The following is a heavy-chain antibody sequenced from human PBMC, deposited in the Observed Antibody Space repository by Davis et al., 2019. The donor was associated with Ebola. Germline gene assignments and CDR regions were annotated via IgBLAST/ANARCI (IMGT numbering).Heavy chain of an antibody. Sequence: SETLSLTCTVSGGSFSTYYWSWVRQPPGKGLEWVGYIYYSGTTHYNPSLRGRVTISVDTSKKHFSLKLGSVTAADTAVYYCARGSQWLGPHYWGQGTLVTVSS. CDR3: ARGSQWLGPHY. CDR2: IYYSGTT. CDR1: GGSFSTYY. D-gene: IGHD6-19*01. V-gene: IGHV4-59*01. J-gene: IGHJ4*02.